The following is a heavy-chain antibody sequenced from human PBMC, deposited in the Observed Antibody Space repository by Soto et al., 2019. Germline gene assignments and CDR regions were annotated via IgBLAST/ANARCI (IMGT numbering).Heavy chain of an antibody. CDR1: GFTFRSYG. D-gene: IGHD1-1*01. CDR3: AKEFGWELQLSHPYYNSGMDV. Sequence: QVQLVESGGGVVQPGRSLRLSCAASGFTFRSYGMHWVRQAPGKGLEWVALMSFDGSNKYYADSVRGRFTISSDNSNSTLDLQMDILRPEDTAVYYCAKEFGWELQLSHPYYNSGMDVWGQGTTVTVSS. V-gene: IGHV3-30*18. J-gene: IGHJ6*02. CDR2: MSFDGSNK.